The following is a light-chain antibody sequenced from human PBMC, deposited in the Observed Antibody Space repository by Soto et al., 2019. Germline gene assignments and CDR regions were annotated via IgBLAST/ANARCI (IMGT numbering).Light chain of an antibody. CDR3: QQYNNCPYT. CDR1: QSVSTN. J-gene: IGKJ2*01. Sequence: EKVMTQSPATLSVSPGERAALSCRPSQSVSTNLAWYQQKPGQPPRLLISGASTRASGIPARFSGSGSGTEFTLTISSLQSEDFAVYYCQQYNNCPYTFGQGTKLEIK. V-gene: IGKV3-15*01. CDR2: GAS.